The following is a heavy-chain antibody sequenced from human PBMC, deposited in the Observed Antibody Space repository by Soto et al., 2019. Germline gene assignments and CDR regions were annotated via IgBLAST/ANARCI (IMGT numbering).Heavy chain of an antibody. CDR1: GFIFSTTD. CDR2: IYGDGRTT. Sequence: GGSLRLSCEDSGFIFSTTDMSWVRQAPGKGLEWVSTIYGDGRTTYYADSVRGRFSISRDNSKNMVYLQMDSLRVDDTAIYYCVKNSGWFNSWGQGSLVTVSS. D-gene: IGHD3-10*01. CDR3: VKNSGWFNS. J-gene: IGHJ5*01. V-gene: IGHV3-23*01.